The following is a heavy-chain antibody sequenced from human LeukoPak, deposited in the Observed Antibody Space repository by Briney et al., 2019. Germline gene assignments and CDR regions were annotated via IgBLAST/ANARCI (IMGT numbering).Heavy chain of an antibody. CDR1: GFSFSAYW. D-gene: IGHD2-15*01. J-gene: IGHJ4*02. Sequence: GGSLRLSCAASGFSFSAYWMTWVRQAPGTGLEWVANINPAGSETYYVDPVKGRFSISRDNAKNVVYLHMNSLRAEDTAVYHCARFGYVAAVDVWGQGTPVTVSS. V-gene: IGHV3-7*01. CDR2: INPAGSET. CDR3: ARFGYVAAVDV.